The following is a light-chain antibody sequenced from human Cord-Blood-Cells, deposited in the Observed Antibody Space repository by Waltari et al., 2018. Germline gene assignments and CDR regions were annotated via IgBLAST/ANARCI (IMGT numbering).Light chain of an antibody. V-gene: IGKV1-39*01. J-gene: IGKJ1*01. CDR3: KQSYSTSWT. CDR1: QSISSY. Sequence: DIQMTQSPSSLSASVGDRVTITCRASQSISSYLNWYQQNPRKAPKLLIYAASSLQSGVPSRFSGSGSGTDFTLTISSLQPEDFATYYCKQSYSTSWTFGQGTKVEIK. CDR2: AAS.